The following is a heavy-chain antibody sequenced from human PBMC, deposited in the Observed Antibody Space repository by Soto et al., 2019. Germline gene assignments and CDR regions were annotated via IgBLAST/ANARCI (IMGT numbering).Heavy chain of an antibody. Sequence: QVQLVQSGAEVKKPGASVKVSCKASGYTFTSYDINWVRQATGQGLEWLGWMNPNSGNTGYAQKFQGRVTMTSNTSISTAYMKLSSLRSEDTAMYYCARQGSSIIVREVIITHDAFDIWGQGTMVTDSS. CDR3: ARQGSSIIVREVIITHDAFDI. J-gene: IGHJ3*02. CDR2: MNPNSGNT. CDR1: GYTFTSYD. V-gene: IGHV1-8*01. D-gene: IGHD3-10*01.